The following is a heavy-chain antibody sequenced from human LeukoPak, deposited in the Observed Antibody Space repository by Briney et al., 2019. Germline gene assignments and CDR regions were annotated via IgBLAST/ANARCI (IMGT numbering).Heavy chain of an antibody. CDR1: GYTFTGYY. J-gene: IGHJ3*02. CDR3: ARPSLVGATHDAFDI. Sequence: GASVKVSCKASGYTFTGYYMHWVRQAPGQGLEWMGWINPNSGSTSYAQKFQGRVTMTRDMSTSTVYMELSSLRSEDTAVYYCARPSLVGATHDAFDIWGQGTMVTVSS. CDR2: INPNSGST. V-gene: IGHV1-46*01. D-gene: IGHD1-26*01.